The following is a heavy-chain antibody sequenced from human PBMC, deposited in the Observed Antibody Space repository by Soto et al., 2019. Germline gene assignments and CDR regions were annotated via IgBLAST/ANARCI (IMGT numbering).Heavy chain of an antibody. J-gene: IGHJ4*02. Sequence: ASVELCCKESGGTLGSSARRWVRQAPGQGLEWMGGIIPIFGTANYAQKFQGRVTITADESTSTAYMELSSLRSEDTAVYYCARDTHGRFDYWGQGTLVTVSS. V-gene: IGHV1-69*13. CDR3: ARDTHGRFDY. CDR2: IIPIFGTA. CDR1: GGTLGSSA.